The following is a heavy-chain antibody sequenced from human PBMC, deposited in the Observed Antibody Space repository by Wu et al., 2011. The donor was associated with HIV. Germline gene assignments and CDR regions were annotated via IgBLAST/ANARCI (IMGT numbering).Heavy chain of an antibody. D-gene: IGHD3-16*01. V-gene: IGHV1-69*14. CDR2: IIPVFGTP. CDR3: RVAGYYDKSSDVFDI. CDR1: TDSFAIGG. J-gene: IGHJ3*02. Sequence: VQLVQSGAEVRKPGSSVRVSCKTSTDSFAIGGFNWVRQAPGQGLEWMGRIIPVFGTPNYAQKFQDRVTITADKSTNTVYMDLKSLRFEDTAMYYCRVAGYYDKSSDVFDIWGQGTMVSVSS.